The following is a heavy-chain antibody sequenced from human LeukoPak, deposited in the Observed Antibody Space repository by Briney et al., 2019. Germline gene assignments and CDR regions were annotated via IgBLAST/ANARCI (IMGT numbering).Heavy chain of an antibody. J-gene: IGHJ3*02. CDR1: GGSISSSSYY. Sequence: PSETLSLTCTVSGGSISSSSYYWGWIRQPPGKGLEWIGSIYYSGSTYYNPSLKSRVTISVDTSKNQFSLKLSSVTAADTAVYYCARVSYDSSGYGLSDAFDIWGQGTMVTVSS. CDR3: ARVSYDSSGYGLSDAFDI. CDR2: IYYSGST. D-gene: IGHD3-22*01. V-gene: IGHV4-39*07.